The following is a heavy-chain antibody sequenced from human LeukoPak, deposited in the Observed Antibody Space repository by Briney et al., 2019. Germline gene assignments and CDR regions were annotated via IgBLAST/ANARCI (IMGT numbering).Heavy chain of an antibody. Sequence: ASVKVSCKASGGTFSSYAISWVRQAPGQGLEWMGWISAYNGNTNYAQKLQGRVTMTTDTSTSTAYMELRSLRSDDTAVYYCARDRQQLADYWGQGTLVTVSS. J-gene: IGHJ4*02. D-gene: IGHD6-13*01. V-gene: IGHV1-18*01. CDR2: ISAYNGNT. CDR1: GGTFSSYA. CDR3: ARDRQQLADY.